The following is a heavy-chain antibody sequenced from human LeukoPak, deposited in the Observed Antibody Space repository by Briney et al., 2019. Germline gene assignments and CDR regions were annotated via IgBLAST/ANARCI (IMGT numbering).Heavy chain of an antibody. D-gene: IGHD3-22*01. CDR1: GFTFSRYA. CDR2: ISYGGNNQ. CDR3: ARAPDSSGYYYDFDY. J-gene: IGHJ4*02. V-gene: IGHV3-30-3*01. Sequence: PGGSLRLSCGASGFTFSRYAMNWVRQAPGQGLEWVAIISYGGNNQYYAESVKGRFTISRDNTKNTVYLQMNSLRPEDTAVYYCARAPDSSGYYYDFDYWGQGALVTVSS.